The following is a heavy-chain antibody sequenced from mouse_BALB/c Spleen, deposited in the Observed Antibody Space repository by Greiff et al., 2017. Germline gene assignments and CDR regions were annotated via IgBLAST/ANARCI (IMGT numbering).Heavy chain of an antibody. J-gene: IGHJ2*01. CDR3: ARDREGSTTVVGGFDY. D-gene: IGHD1-1*01. Sequence: VQGVESGPGLVAPSQSLSITCTVSGFSLTSYGVHWVRQPPGKGLEWLGVIWAGGSTNYNSALMSRLSISKDNSKSQVFLKMNSLQTDDTAMYYCARDREGSTTVVGGFDYWGQGTTLTVSS. V-gene: IGHV2-9*02. CDR2: IWAGGST. CDR1: GFSLTSYG.